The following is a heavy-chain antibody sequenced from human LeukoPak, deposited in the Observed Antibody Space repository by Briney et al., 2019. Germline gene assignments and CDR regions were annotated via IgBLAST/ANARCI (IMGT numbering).Heavy chain of an antibody. CDR1: GVTFSSYG. V-gene: IGHV3-30*03. CDR3: ASLYCGGDYYSRYYFDY. D-gene: IGHD2-21*02. CDR2: ISYDGSNK. J-gene: IGHJ4*02. Sequence: GGSLRLSCAASGVTFSSYGMHWVRQAPGKGLEWVAVISYDGSNKYYADSVKGRFTISRDNSKNTLYLQMNSLRAEDTAVYYCASLYCGGDYYSRYYFDYWGQGTLVTVSS.